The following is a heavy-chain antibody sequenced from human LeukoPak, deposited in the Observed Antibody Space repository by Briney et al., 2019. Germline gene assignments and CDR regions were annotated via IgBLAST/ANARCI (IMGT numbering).Heavy chain of an antibody. J-gene: IGHJ4*02. CDR2: IRNSGSTM. CDR1: EFTFSDFH. Sequence: GGSLRLSGAASEFTFSDFHMTWIRQAPGKGLEWVSYIRNSGSTMYYADSVKGRFTISRDNAKNSLYLQMNSLRADDTALYYCARSRGDFWGQGTLVTVSS. CDR3: ARSRGDF. V-gene: IGHV3-11*04.